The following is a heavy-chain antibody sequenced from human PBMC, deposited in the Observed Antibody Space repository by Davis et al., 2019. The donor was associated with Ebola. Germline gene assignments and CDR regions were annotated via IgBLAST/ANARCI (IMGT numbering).Heavy chain of an antibody. Sequence: AASVKVSCKASGGTFSSYAISWVPQAPGQGLEWMGRIIPVLGIANYAQNFQGRVTITADKSTSTVYMELSSLRSEDTAVYYCARAFEYCSSSSCYKPFHYWGQGTLVTVSS. J-gene: IGHJ4*02. D-gene: IGHD2-2*02. CDR2: IIPVLGIA. CDR1: GGTFSSYA. CDR3: ARAFEYCSSSSCYKPFHY. V-gene: IGHV1-69*04.